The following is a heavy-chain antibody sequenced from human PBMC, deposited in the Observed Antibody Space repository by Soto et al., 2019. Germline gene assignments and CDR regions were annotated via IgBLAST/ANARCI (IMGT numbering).Heavy chain of an antibody. Sequence: QVQLQESGPGLVKPSQTLSLTCTVSGGSISSGGYYWSWIRQHPGKGLEWIGYIYYSGSTYYNPALKPRITTAVETSKTQFSLTLSSVTAADTAVYYCAAGGGMGFWSGYYSGGLDPWGQGTLVTVSS. CDR1: GGSISSGGYY. CDR3: AAGGGMGFWSGYYSGGLDP. V-gene: IGHV4-31*03. CDR2: IYYSGST. J-gene: IGHJ5*02. D-gene: IGHD3-3*01.